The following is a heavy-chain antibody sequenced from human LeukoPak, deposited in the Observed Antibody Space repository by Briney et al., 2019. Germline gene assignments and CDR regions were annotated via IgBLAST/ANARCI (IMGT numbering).Heavy chain of an antibody. D-gene: IGHD4-17*01. V-gene: IGHV4-59*01. CDR1: GDTISSYY. J-gene: IGHJ4*02. Sequence: PSETLSLTCTVSGDTISSYYWSWIRQPPGKGLEWMGYINYSGNTNYNPSLKRRVTISVDKSKNQFSLRLTSVTAADTAVYYCAREGRQDYVYFDCWGQGTLVTVSS. CDR2: INYSGNT. CDR3: AREGRQDYVYFDC.